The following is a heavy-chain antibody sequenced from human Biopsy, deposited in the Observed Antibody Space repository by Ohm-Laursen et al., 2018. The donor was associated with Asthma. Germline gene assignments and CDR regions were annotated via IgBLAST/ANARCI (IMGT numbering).Heavy chain of an antibody. CDR2: LIPVLGTP. D-gene: IGHD5-12*01. Sequence: ASVKVSCNALGDSFSNYAISWVRQAPGQGLEWMGGLIPVLGTPDYAQMFEGRVTITADESTSTAYMELSSLSPEDTAVYYCARGYSGSDRIVYYYSGLEVWGQGTTVTVSS. CDR3: ARGYSGSDRIVYYYSGLEV. V-gene: IGHV1-69*13. J-gene: IGHJ6*02. CDR1: GDSFSNYA.